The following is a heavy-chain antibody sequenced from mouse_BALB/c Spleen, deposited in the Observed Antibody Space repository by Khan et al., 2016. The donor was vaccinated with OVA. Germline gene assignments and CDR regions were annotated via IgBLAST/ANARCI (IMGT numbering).Heavy chain of an antibody. V-gene: IGHV5-6*01. CDR1: GFTFSSYS. D-gene: IGHD4-1*01. CDR2: ISSAGDYT. Sequence: EVQRVESGGDLVKPGGSLKLSCATSGFTFSSYSMSWVRQTPDKRLEWVTTISSAGDYTYYPDSVRGRFTISRDNAKNSLYLQMGSLKSEDTAMYYCASHLTGSFAYWGQGTLVTVSA. CDR3: ASHLTGSFAY. J-gene: IGHJ3*01.